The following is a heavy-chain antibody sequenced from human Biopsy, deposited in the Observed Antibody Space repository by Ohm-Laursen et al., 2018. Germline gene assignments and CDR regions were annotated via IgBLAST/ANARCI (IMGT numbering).Heavy chain of an antibody. J-gene: IGHJ5*02. CDR3: ARSFGVVINFEHNWFDP. CDR1: GATFSNYA. V-gene: IGHV1-69*06. D-gene: IGHD3-3*01. Sequence: GSSVKVSCKASGATFSNYAINWLRQAPGQGLEGMGGINPMFGTAKYAQRFQGRVTITADKSTSTADMELSSLRSDDTAVYYCARSFGVVINFEHNWFDPWGQGTLVTVSS. CDR2: INPMFGTA.